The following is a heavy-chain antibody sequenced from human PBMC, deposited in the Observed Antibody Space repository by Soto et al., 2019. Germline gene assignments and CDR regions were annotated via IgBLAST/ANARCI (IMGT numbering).Heavy chain of an antibody. J-gene: IGHJ4*02. CDR1: GYTFTSYD. V-gene: IGHV1-8*01. D-gene: IGHD4-17*01. CDR3: AWTLYGHNVDS. CDR2: MNPNSGNT. Sequence: QVQLVQSGAEVKKPGASVKVSCKASGYTFTSYDITWVRQATGQGLEWMGWMNPNSGNTGYAQKFQGRVTMTRNTSISTTYMELSSRRSEDTDVYYCAWTLYGHNVDSWGQGPLVTVSS.